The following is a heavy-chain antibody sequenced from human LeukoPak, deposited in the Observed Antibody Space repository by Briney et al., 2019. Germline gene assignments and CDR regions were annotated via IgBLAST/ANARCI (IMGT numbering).Heavy chain of an antibody. J-gene: IGHJ4*02. V-gene: IGHV3-7*01. CDR2: IKGDGSEK. Sequence: PGGSLRLSCAASGFTFSSYWMTWVRQAPGKGLEWVANIKGDGSEKYYVDSVKGRFTISRDSAKNSLFLQMNSLRAEDTAVYYCAGERPSSSWYDYWGQGTLVTVSS. CDR1: GFTFSSYW. CDR3: AGERPSSSWYDY. D-gene: IGHD6-13*01.